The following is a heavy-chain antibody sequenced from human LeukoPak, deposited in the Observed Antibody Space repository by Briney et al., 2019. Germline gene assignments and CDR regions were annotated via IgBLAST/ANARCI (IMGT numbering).Heavy chain of an antibody. D-gene: IGHD4-17*01. CDR1: GFTFSTYA. V-gene: IGHV3-48*03. Sequence: GGSLRLSCAASGFTFSTYAMSWVRQAPGKGLEWISYINTVGSTKYYADSVKGRFTISRDNAKSSLYLQMNSLRVDDTAVYYCAAGDYPDYWGRGTLVTVSS. J-gene: IGHJ4*02. CDR3: AAGDYPDY. CDR2: INTVGSTK.